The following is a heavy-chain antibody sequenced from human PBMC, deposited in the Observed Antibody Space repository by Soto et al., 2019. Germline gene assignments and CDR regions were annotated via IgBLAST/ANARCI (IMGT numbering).Heavy chain of an antibody. CDR3: ARAAYDSIGSYFDY. D-gene: IGHD3-22*01. CDR1: GGSISSYY. Sequence: SETLSLTCTVSGGSISSYYWSWIRQPPGKGLEWIGYIYYSGSTNYNPSLKSRVTISVDTSKNQFSLKLSSVTAADTAVYYCARAAYDSIGSYFDYWGQGTLVTVSS. CDR2: IYYSGST. J-gene: IGHJ4*02. V-gene: IGHV4-59*01.